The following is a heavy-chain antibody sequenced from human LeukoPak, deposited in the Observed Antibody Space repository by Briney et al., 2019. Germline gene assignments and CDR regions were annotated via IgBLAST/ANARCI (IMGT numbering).Heavy chain of an antibody. Sequence: PGGSLRLSCAASGFTFSSYSMNWVRQAPGKGLEWVSSISSSSSYIYYADSVKGRFTISRDNAKNSLYLQMNSLRAEDTAVYYCAKVGLVYYGSGSATYFDYWGQGTLVTVSS. D-gene: IGHD3-10*01. CDR2: ISSSSSYI. CDR3: AKVGLVYYGSGSATYFDY. V-gene: IGHV3-21*01. J-gene: IGHJ4*02. CDR1: GFTFSSYS.